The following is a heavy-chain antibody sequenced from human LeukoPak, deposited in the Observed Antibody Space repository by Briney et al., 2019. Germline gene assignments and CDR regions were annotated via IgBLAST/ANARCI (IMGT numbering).Heavy chain of an antibody. D-gene: IGHD5-12*01. V-gene: IGHV3-21*01. J-gene: IGHJ3*02. CDR3: AGGHIVATISDAFDI. CDR1: GFTFSSYS. CDR2: ISSSSSYI. Sequence: GGSLRLSCAASGFTFSSYSMNWVRQAPGKGLEWVSSISSSSSYIYYADSVKGRFTISRDNAKNSLYLQMNSLRAEDAAVYYCAGGHIVATISDAFDIWGQGTMVTVSS.